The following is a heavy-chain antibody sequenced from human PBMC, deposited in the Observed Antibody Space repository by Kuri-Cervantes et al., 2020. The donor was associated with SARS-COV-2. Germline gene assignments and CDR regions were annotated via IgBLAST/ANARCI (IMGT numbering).Heavy chain of an antibody. CDR2: ISSSSSYI. CDR1: GFTFSSYS. Sequence: GGSLRLSCAASGFTFSSYSMNWVRQAPGKGLEWVSSISSSSSYIYYADSVKGRFTISRDNAKNSLYLQMNSLRAEDTAVYYYAREGAYDFWSIDYWGQGTLVTVSS. J-gene: IGHJ4*02. CDR3: AREGAYDFWSIDY. D-gene: IGHD3-3*01. V-gene: IGHV3-21*01.